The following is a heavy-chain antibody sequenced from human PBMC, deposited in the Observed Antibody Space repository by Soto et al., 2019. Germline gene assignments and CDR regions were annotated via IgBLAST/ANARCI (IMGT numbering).Heavy chain of an antibody. D-gene: IGHD5-18*01. CDR1: GGSISSSSYY. J-gene: IGHJ4*02. V-gene: IGHV4-39*01. CDR2: IYYSGST. CDR3: ARHDEGVQLWYRYFDY. Sequence: QLQLQESGPGLVKPSETLSLTCTVSGGSISSSSYYWGWIRQPPGKGLEWIGSIYYSGSTYYNPSLKSRVTISVDTSKNQFSLKLSSVNAADTAVYYCARHDEGVQLWYRYFDYWGQGTLVTVSS.